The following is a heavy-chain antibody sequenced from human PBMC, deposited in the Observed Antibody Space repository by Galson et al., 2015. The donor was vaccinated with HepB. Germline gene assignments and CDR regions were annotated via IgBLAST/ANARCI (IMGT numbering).Heavy chain of an antibody. Sequence: SLRLSGAASGVTFSGPAIHGVRQASGKGLEWVRRSRSNATNHATAHVPSLKGRFTISRDDSKNTAYLHMKRLKTEDTAVYYCSRLGDLSGYSSSWGQGTLVTVSS. D-gene: IGHD6-13*01. CDR2: SRSNATNHAT. J-gene: IGHJ4*02. V-gene: IGHV3-73*01. CDR1: GVTFSGPA. CDR3: SRLGDLSGYSSS.